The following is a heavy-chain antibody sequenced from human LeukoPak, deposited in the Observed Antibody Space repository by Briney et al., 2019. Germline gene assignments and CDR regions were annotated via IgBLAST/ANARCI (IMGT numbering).Heavy chain of an antibody. CDR2: IYYSGST. J-gene: IGHJ6*02. V-gene: IGHV4-59*01. CDR3: ARDNYDILTGYYYGMDV. D-gene: IGHD3-9*01. CDR1: GGSFSGYY. Sequence: PSETLSLTCAVYGGSFSGYYWSWIRQPPGKGLEWIGYIYYSGSTNYNPSLKSRVTISVDTSKNQFSLKLSSVTAADTAVYYCARDNYDILTGYYYGMDVWGQGTTVTVSS.